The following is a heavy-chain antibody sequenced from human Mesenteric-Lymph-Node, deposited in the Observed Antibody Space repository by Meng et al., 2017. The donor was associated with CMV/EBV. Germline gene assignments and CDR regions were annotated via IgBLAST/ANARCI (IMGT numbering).Heavy chain of an antibody. J-gene: IGHJ6*02. D-gene: IGHD3-3*01. Sequence: GGSLRLSCTASGLTFGDYAMSWVRQAPGKGLEWVANIKQDESEKYYVDSVKSRFTVSRDNAKNSLYLQMNSLRAEDTAIYYCARVRASRDDYWSYYYYGMDVWGQGTTVTVSS. CDR2: IKQDESEK. V-gene: IGHV3-7*01. CDR1: GLTFGDYA. CDR3: ARVRASRDDYWSYYYYGMDV.